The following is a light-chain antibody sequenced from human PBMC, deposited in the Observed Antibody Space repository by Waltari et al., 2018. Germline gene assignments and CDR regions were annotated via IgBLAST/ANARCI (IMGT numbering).Light chain of an antibody. Sequence: IQMTQSPSSLSASIGDRVTITCRASRYVTHFLAWYQQRPGKVPRLLIHSASTLQSGVPSRFSGSGSGTEFTLTIDSLQPEDLATYYCQNYDTGPFTFGPGTKVDLK. J-gene: IGKJ3*01. CDR2: SAS. CDR1: RYVTHF. V-gene: IGKV1-27*01. CDR3: QNYDTGPFT.